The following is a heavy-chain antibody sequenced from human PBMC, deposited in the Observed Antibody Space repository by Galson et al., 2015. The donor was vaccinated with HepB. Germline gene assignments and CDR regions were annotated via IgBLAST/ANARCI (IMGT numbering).Heavy chain of an antibody. CDR1: GYTFTSYY. V-gene: IGHV1-46*01. Sequence: SVKVSCKASGYTFTSYYMHWVRQAPGQGLEWMGIINPSGGSTSYAQKFQGRVTMTRDTSTSTVYMELSSLRSEDTAVYYCARDTDLEVVPAAMPGYWGQGTMVTVSS. D-gene: IGHD2-2*01. CDR2: INPSGGST. J-gene: IGHJ3*01. CDR3: ARDTDLEVVPAAMPGY.